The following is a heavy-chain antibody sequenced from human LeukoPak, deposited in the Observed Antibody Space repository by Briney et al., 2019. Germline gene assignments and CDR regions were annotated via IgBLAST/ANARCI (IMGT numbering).Heavy chain of an antibody. V-gene: IGHV3-7*03. CDR1: GFTFSSYW. D-gene: IGHD3-16*02. Sequence: PGGSLRLSCAASGFTFSSYWMSWVRQAPGKGLEWVANIKQGGSEKYYVDSVKGRFTISRDNSKNTLYLQMNSLRAEDTAVYYCAKLMTSNIMITFGGVIVIDYWGQGTLVTVSS. CDR3: AKLMTSNIMITFGGVIVIDY. CDR2: IKQGGSEK. J-gene: IGHJ4*02.